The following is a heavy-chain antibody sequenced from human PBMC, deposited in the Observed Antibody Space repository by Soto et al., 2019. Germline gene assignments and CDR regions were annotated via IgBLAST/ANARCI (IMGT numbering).Heavy chain of an antibody. D-gene: IGHD3-10*01. Sequence: HVQLQQSGPGLVKPSQTLSLSCAISGDSVSSNTTAWNWIRQSPSRGLEWLGRTYYDSKWYTDYRESVKSRMTINADTSKNHFSLNLKSVTPEDTALYYCAGNYYGSGSYYSSFDYWGQGTLVTVSS. CDR1: GDSVSSNTTA. CDR3: AGNYYGSGSYYSSFDY. V-gene: IGHV6-1*01. CDR2: TYYDSKWYT. J-gene: IGHJ4*02.